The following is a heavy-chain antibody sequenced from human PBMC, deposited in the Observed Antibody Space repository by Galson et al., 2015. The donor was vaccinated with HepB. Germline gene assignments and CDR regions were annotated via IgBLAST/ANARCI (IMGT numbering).Heavy chain of an antibody. D-gene: IGHD3-22*01. J-gene: IGHJ4*02. CDR1: GFTFSSYR. Sequence: SLRLSCAASGFTFSSYRMSWVRQAPGKGLEWVANIKQDGSEKYYVDSVKGRFTISRDNAKNSLYLQMNSLRAEDTAVYYCARYYYDSSGCVDYWGQGTLVTVSS. CDR3: ARYYYDSSGCVDY. V-gene: IGHV3-7*01. CDR2: IKQDGSEK.